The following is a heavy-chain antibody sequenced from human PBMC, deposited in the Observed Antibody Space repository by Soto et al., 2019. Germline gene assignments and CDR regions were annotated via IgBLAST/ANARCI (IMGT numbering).Heavy chain of an antibody. CDR3: ARGTIEYSSSSFWFDP. Sequence: SETLSLTCTVSGGSISSGDYYWSWIRQPPGKGLEWIGYIYYSGSTYYNPSLKSRVTISVDTSKSQFSLKLSSVTAADTAAYYCARGTIEYSSSSFWFDPWGQGTLVTVSS. CDR1: GGSISSGDYY. J-gene: IGHJ5*02. V-gene: IGHV4-30-4*01. D-gene: IGHD6-6*01. CDR2: IYYSGST.